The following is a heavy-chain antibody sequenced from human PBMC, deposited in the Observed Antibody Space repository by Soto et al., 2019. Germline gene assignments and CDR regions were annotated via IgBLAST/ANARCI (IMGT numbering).Heavy chain of an antibody. CDR1: GFTFSSYA. CDR3: AKFKGDRIAGQWFRVFDI. V-gene: IGHV3-23*01. CDR2: ISGSGDST. J-gene: IGHJ3*02. Sequence: EVHLLESGGDLVQPGGSLRLSCAASGFTFSSYAMSWVRQAPGKGLEWVSAISGSGDSTYYADSVKGRFTISRDSSTNTLYLQMNSLRVEDTAKYYCAKFKGDRIAGQWFRVFDIWGQGTMVTVSS. D-gene: IGHD6-13*01.